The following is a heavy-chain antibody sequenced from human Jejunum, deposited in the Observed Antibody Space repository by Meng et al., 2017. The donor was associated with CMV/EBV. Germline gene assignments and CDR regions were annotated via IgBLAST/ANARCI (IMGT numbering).Heavy chain of an antibody. J-gene: IGHJ4*02. CDR3: AKGSALGGGYYFDY. CDR2: ISGSGGSI. Sequence: CGYSVSEYAMGWVRQATGRGLEWVSSISGSGGSIQYADSVKGRFTIFRDNSKNTVLLQMNSLRDEDTAIYYCAKGSALGGGYYFDYWGQGTLVTVSS. D-gene: IGHD1-26*01. CDR1: GYSVSEYA. V-gene: IGHV3-23*01.